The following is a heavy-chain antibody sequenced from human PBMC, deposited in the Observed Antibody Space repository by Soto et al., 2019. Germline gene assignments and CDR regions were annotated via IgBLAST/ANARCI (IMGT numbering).Heavy chain of an antibody. Sequence: GESLKISCKGSGYSFTSYWIGWVRQMPGKGLEWMGIIYPGDSDTRYSPSFQGQVTISADKSISTAYLQWSSLKASDTAMYYCARLDCSGGSCYPYYYYYGMDVWGQGTTVTVSS. V-gene: IGHV5-51*01. CDR1: GYSFTSYW. J-gene: IGHJ6*02. CDR2: IYPGDSDT. D-gene: IGHD2-15*01. CDR3: ARLDCSGGSCYPYYYYYGMDV.